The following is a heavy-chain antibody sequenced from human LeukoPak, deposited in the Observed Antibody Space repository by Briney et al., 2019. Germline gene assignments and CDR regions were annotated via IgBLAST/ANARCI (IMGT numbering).Heavy chain of an antibody. J-gene: IGHJ4*02. V-gene: IGHV4-31*03. CDR1: SGSISSGVYY. CDR2: IYYSGST. CDR3: ARGVRWLQLSYFDY. Sequence: SETLSLTCPVSSGSISSGVYYWSWIRQHPGKGLEWIGYIYYSGSTYYNPSLKGRVTISVDTSKNQFSLKLSSVTAADTAVYYCARGVRWLQLSYFDYWGQGTLVTVSS. D-gene: IGHD5-24*01.